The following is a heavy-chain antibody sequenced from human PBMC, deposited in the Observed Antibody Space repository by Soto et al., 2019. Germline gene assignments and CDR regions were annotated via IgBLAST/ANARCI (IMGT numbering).Heavy chain of an antibody. CDR2: IRSKAYGGTT. CDR3: TRDLGGPHHIYYYYYGMDV. V-gene: IGHV3-49*03. CDR1: GFTFGDYA. Sequence: GGSLRLSCTASGFTFGDYAMSWFRQAPGKGLEWVGFIRSKAYGGTTEYAASVKGRFTISRDDSKSIAYLQMNSLKTEDTAVYYCTRDLGGPHHIYYYYYGMDVWGQGTTVTVSS. J-gene: IGHJ6*02. D-gene: IGHD1-26*01.